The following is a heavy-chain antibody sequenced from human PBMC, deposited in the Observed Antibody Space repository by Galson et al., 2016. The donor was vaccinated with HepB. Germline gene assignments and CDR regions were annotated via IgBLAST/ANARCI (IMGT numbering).Heavy chain of an antibody. CDR2: MYFDGSNK. V-gene: IGHV3-33*01. CDR3: AREENSFGLDY. Sequence: SLRLSCAASGFTFSSYGMHWVRQAPGKGLEWVALMYFDGSNKYYADSVKGRFTISRDNSKNTLYLQMNSLRAEDTAVYFCAREENSFGLDYWGQGTLVTVSS. D-gene: IGHD2-15*01. CDR1: GFTFSSYG. J-gene: IGHJ4*02.